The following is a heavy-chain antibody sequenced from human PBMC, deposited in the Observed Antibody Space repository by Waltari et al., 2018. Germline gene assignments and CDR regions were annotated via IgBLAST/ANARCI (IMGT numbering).Heavy chain of an antibody. D-gene: IGHD4-17*01. Sequence: QLQLHESGPGLVKPSETLSLTCTVSGGSISTNYNWGWIRQPPGKGLEWMGNMQYRGGTFYNPSLKSRVTISLGTSKNQFSLRLSSVGAADTAVYFCGRIAFGDDGGYFQHWGQGTLVTVSS. V-gene: IGHV4-39*01. CDR1: GGSISTNYN. J-gene: IGHJ1*01. CDR3: GRIAFGDDGGYFQH. CDR2: MQYRGGT.